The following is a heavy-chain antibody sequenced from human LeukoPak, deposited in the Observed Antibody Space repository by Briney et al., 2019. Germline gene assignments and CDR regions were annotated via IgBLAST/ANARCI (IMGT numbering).Heavy chain of an antibody. V-gene: IGHV1-46*01. CDR3: ARSSPLLFVLPDP. D-gene: IGHD3-10*02. CDR2: INPSDGST. CDR1: GYTFSSYY. J-gene: IGHJ5*02. Sequence: ASVKVSCKASGYTFSSYYIHWVRQAPGQGLEWMGIINPSDGSTTYPQKFQGRVTMTRDTSISTAYMELSRLRSDDTAVYYCARSSPLLFVLPDPWGQGTLVTVSS.